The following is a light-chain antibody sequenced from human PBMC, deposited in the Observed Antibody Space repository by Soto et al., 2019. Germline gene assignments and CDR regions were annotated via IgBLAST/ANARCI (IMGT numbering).Light chain of an antibody. CDR3: CSYAGSYTRV. J-gene: IGLJ3*02. CDR2: DVS. V-gene: IGLV2-11*01. CDR1: SGDVGGYNY. Sequence: QSALTQPRSVSGSPGQSVTISWTGTSGDVGGYNYVSWYQQHPGKAPKLMIYDVSKRPSGVPDRFSGSKSGNTASLTISGLQAEDEADYYCCSYAGSYTRVFGGGTKLTVL.